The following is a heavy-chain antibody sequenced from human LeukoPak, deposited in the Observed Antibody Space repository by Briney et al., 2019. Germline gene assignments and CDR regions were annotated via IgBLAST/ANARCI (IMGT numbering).Heavy chain of an antibody. V-gene: IGHV4-59*01. CDR2: IYYSGST. D-gene: IGHD2-2*01. Sequence: SETLSLPCTVSGGSISSYYWSWIRQPPGKGLEWIGYIYYSGSTNYNPSLKSRVTISVDTSKNQFSLKLSSVTAADTAVYYCARDRGAEYGYYYYGMDVWGKGTTVTVSS. J-gene: IGHJ6*04. CDR1: GGSISSYY. CDR3: ARDRGAEYGYYYYGMDV.